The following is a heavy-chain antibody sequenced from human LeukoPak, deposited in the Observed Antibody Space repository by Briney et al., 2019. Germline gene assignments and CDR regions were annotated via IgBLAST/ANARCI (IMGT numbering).Heavy chain of an antibody. V-gene: IGHV3-74*01. D-gene: IGHD3-9*01. J-gene: IGHJ4*02. Sequence: GGSLRLSCAASGFTLSSYWIHWVRQAPGEGLVWVSRINPDGSRTDYADSVKGRFTISGDNTKNTVDLQMNSLRAEDTAVYYCARDFEAPSNCWGQGTLVTVSS. CDR1: GFTLSSYW. CDR3: ARDFEAPSNC. CDR2: INPDGSRT.